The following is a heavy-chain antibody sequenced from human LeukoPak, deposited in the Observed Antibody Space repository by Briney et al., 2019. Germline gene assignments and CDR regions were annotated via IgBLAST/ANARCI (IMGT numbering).Heavy chain of an antibody. V-gene: IGHV1-2*02. Sequence: GASVKVSCKASGYTFIGYYMHWVRQAPGEGLEWMGWINPNSGGANYAQKFQGRVTMTRNTSISTAYMELSRLSSDGTAVYYCARGMLRGYSYLLAYWGQGTLVTVSS. CDR3: ARGMLRGYSYLLAY. J-gene: IGHJ4*02. CDR1: GYTFIGYY. D-gene: IGHD5-18*01. CDR2: INPNSGGA.